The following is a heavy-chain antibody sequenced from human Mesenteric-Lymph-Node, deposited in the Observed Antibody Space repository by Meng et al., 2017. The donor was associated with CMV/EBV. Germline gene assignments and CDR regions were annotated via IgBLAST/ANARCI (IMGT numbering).Heavy chain of an antibody. J-gene: IGHJ4*02. D-gene: IGHD3-22*01. CDR3: ANNYYDSSGLDY. Sequence: GGSLRLSCAASGFTFSSYEMNWVRQAPGKGLEWVANIKQDGSEKYYVDSVKGRFTISRDNAKNSLYLQMNSLRAEDTAVYYCANNYYDSSGLDYWGQGTLVTVSS. CDR2: IKQDGSEK. CDR1: GFTFSSYE. V-gene: IGHV3-7*01.